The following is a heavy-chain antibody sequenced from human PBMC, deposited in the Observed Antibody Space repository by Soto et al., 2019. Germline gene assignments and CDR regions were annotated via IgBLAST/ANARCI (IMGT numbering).Heavy chain of an antibody. CDR3: ARLARTSYNYDY. CDR1: GCSISSSSYY. D-gene: IGHD4-4*01. J-gene: IGHJ4*02. CDR2: IYYSGST. Sequence: PSETLSLTCTVSGCSISSSSYYWGWIRQPPGKGLEWAGTIYYSGSTYYNPSLESRVTISVDTSKNQFSLKLSSVTAADTAVYYCARLARTSYNYDYWGQGTLVTVSS. V-gene: IGHV4-39*01.